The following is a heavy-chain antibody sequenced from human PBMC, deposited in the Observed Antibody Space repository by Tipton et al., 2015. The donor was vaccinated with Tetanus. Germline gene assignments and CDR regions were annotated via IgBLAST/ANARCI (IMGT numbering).Heavy chain of an antibody. J-gene: IGHJ6*02. V-gene: IGHV3-23*01. CDR2: ISGSGGST. D-gene: IGHD2-15*01. CDR1: GFTFSSSA. CDR3: AKAVVGAYYYYGMDV. Sequence: SLRLSCAASGFTFSSSAMNWVRQAPGKGLEWVSGISGSGGSTYFPDSVKGRFTISRDNSKDTLYLQMNSLRAEDTAVYYCAKAVVGAYYYYGMDVWGQGTTVPVSS.